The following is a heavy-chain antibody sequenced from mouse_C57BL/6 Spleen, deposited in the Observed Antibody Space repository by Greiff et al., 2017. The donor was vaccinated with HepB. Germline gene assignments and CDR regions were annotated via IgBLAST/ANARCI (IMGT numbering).Heavy chain of an antibody. CDR1: GYTFTSYW. CDR2: VDPYDSYT. D-gene: IGHD2-4*01. Sequence: QVQLQQSGAELVRPGTSVKLSCKASGYTFTSYWMHWVKQRPGQGLEWIGVVDPYDSYTNYNQKFKGKATLTVDTSSSTAYMQLSSLTSDDSAVYYCDRDFDLDYWGQGTSVTVSS. CDR3: DRDFDLDY. J-gene: IGHJ4*01. V-gene: IGHV1-59*01.